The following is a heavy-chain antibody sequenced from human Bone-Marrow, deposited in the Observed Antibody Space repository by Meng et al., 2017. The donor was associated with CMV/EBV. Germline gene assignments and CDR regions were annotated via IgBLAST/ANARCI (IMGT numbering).Heavy chain of an antibody. Sequence: SETLSLTCTVSGGSISSYYWSWIRQPPGKGLEWIGYIYYSGSTNYNPSLKSRVTISVDTSKNQFSLKLSSVTAADTAVYYCARAKSQQLVYSYGMDVWGQGTTVTVSS. CDR3: ARAKSQQLVYSYGMDV. V-gene: IGHV4-59*01. J-gene: IGHJ6*02. D-gene: IGHD6-13*01. CDR1: GGSISSYY. CDR2: IYYSGST.